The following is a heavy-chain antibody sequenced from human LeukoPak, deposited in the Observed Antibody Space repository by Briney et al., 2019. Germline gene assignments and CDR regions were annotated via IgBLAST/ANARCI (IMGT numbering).Heavy chain of an antibody. Sequence: PGGSLRLSCAASGFTFSSYWMHWVRQAPGKGLVWVSRINSDGSSTSYADSVKGRFTISRDNAKNTLYLQMNSLRAEDTAVYYCAGEEVVVHFDYWGQGTLVTVSS. J-gene: IGHJ4*02. CDR3: AGEEVVVHFDY. CDR2: INSDGSST. D-gene: IGHD3-22*01. CDR1: GFTFSSYW. V-gene: IGHV3-74*01.